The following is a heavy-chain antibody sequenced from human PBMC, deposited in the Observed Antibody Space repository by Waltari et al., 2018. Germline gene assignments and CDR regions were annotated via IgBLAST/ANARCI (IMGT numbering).Heavy chain of an antibody. CDR2: ILYDGSKT. J-gene: IGHJ4*02. Sequence: QVQLVESGGGVVQPGRSLRLSCAVSGFTFSDCGRHWVRQAPGKGLEWVASILYDGSKTFYTDSVKGRFTISRDNSKNTLYLQMNSLRAEDTAVYFCAKDYCAGGSCYIDDWGQGTPVSVSS. CDR3: AKDYCAGGSCYIDD. CDR1: GFTFSDCG. D-gene: IGHD2-15*01. V-gene: IGHV3-30*18.